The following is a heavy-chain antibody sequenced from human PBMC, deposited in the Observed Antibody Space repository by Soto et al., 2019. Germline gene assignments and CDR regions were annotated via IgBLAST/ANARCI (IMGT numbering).Heavy chain of an antibody. CDR2: IWYDGSNK. J-gene: IGHJ6*02. CDR3: ARAPYDFWSGFFGYGMDV. V-gene: IGHV3-33*01. CDR1: GFTFSSYG. D-gene: IGHD3-3*01. Sequence: GGSLRLSCAASGFTFSSYGMHWVRQAPGKGLEWVAVIWYDGSNKYYADSVKGRFTISRDNSKNTLYLQMNSLRAEDTAVYYCARAPYDFWSGFFGYGMDVWGQGTTVTVSS.